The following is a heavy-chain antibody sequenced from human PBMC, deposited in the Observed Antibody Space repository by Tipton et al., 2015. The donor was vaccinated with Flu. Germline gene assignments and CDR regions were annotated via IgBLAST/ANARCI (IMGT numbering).Heavy chain of an antibody. D-gene: IGHD3-22*01. Sequence: QVQLVQSGAEVKKPGSSVKVSCKASGGSFRRYAISWVRQAPGQGLEWMGGSIPIARTVNYAQKFQGRVTITADDSTSTAYMELSSLTSEDTAVYYCARDYYYDRSGYGAAGALDIWGQGTLVTVSS. CDR3: ARDYYYDRSGYGAAGALDI. V-gene: IGHV1-69*01. J-gene: IGHJ3*02. CDR2: SIPIARTV. CDR1: GGSFRRYA.